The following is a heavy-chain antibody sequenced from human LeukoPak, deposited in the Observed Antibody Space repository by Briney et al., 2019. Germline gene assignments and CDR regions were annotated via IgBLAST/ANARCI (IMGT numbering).Heavy chain of an antibody. J-gene: IGHJ4*02. CDR3: ASGGRLGTDY. CDR2: IYYSGST. Sequence: SETLSLTCTVSGGSISSYYWSWIRQPPGKGLEWIGYIYYSGSTNYNPSLKSRVTISVDTSKNQFSLKLSSVTAADTAVYYCASGGRLGTDYWDQGTLVTVSS. V-gene: IGHV4-59*08. CDR1: GGSISSYY. D-gene: IGHD7-27*01.